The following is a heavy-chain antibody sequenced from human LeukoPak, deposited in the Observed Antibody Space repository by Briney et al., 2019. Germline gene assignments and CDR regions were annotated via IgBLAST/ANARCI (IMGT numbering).Heavy chain of an antibody. V-gene: IGHV3-15*01. CDR1: GFTFSIVW. J-gene: IGHJ3*02. Sequence: GGSLRLSCAASGFTFSIVWMTWGRQAPGKGLEWVGRIKSKSDGGTTDYATPVKGRFTISRDDSKDTLYLQMNSLKTEDAAVYYCAIPYLGDAFHIWGQGTMVAVSS. CDR3: AIPYLGDAFHI. CDR2: IKSKSDGGTT. D-gene: IGHD2/OR15-2a*01.